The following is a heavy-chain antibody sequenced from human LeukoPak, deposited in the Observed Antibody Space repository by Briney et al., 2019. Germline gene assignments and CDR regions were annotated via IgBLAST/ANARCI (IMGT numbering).Heavy chain of an antibody. Sequence: GGSLRLSCAASGFTFDDYAMHWVRQAPGKGLEWVSGISWNSGSIGYADSVKGRFTISRDNAKNSLYLQMNSLRAEDTALYYCAKGSCSSTSCRTVNWFDPWGQGTLVTVSS. CDR2: ISWNSGSI. D-gene: IGHD2-2*01. J-gene: IGHJ5*02. CDR3: AKGSCSSTSCRTVNWFDP. V-gene: IGHV3-9*01. CDR1: GFTFDDYA.